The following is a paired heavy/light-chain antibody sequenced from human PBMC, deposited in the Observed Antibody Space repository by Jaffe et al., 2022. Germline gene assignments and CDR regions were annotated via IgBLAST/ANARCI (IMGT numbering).Light chain of an antibody. Sequence: QSVLTQPPSVSGAPGQRVTISCTGSSSNIGAGYDVHWYQQLPGTAPKLLIYGNSNRPSGVPDRFSGSKSGTSASLAITGLQAEDEADYYCQSYDSSLSGAVFGGGTQLTVL. V-gene: IGLV1-40*01. J-gene: IGLJ7*01. CDR3: QSYDSSLSGAV. CDR2: GNS. CDR1: SSNIGAGYD.
Heavy chain of an antibody. CDR2: IYYSGST. V-gene: IGHV4-59*01. CDR1: GGSISTYY. Sequence: QVQLQESGPGLVKPSETLSLTCTVSGGSISTYYWSWIRQPPGKGLEWIGYIYYSGSTNYNPSLKSRLTISVDTSKNQFSLKLSSVTAADTAVYYCARGTEGRPDAFDIWGQGTMVTVSS. CDR3: ARGTEGRPDAFDI. J-gene: IGHJ3*02.